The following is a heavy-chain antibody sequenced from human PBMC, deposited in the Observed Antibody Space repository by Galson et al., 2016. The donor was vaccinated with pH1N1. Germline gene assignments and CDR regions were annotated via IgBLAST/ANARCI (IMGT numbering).Heavy chain of an antibody. D-gene: IGHD2-15*01. CDR1: GCTFSDYY. Sequence: FTCAGSGCTFSDYYMSWIRQAPGKGLEWVSYISPSGSTIYYADSVKGRFTISRDNAKNSLYLQMNSLRSEDTAVYYCARELSCSPPCFYYYGMDVWGQGTTVTVSS. J-gene: IGHJ6*02. CDR2: ISPSGSTI. V-gene: IGHV3-11*04. CDR3: ARELSCSPPCFYYYGMDV.